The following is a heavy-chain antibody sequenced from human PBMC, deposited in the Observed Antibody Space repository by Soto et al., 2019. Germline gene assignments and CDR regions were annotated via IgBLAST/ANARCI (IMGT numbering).Heavy chain of an antibody. CDR1: GFTLGAYA. CDR3: ARYRLALDLSDFDY. J-gene: IGHJ4*02. D-gene: IGHD3-3*02. CDR2: IRSRAYGGTT. Sequence: GGSLRLSCTGSGFTLGAYAMSWVRQAPGKGLEWVGSIRSRAYGGTTEYAASVKGRFTISRDASKSIAYLQMNSLKTEDTAVYYCARYRLALDLSDFDYWGQGTLVTVS. V-gene: IGHV3-49*04.